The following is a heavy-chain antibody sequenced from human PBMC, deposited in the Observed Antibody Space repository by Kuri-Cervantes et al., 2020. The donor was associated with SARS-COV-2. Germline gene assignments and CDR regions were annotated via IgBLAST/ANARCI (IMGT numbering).Heavy chain of an antibody. CDR3: SRDRDGDNEHDY. CDR2: IYYSGST. D-gene: IGHD4/OR15-4a*01. Sequence: SETLSLTCAVYGGSFSGYYWGWIRQPPGKGLEWIGSIYYSGSTYYNPSLKSRVTISVDTSKNQFPLKLSSVTAADTAVYYCSRDRDGDNEHDYWGQGTLVTVSS. J-gene: IGHJ4*02. V-gene: IGHV4-39*06. CDR1: GGSFSGYY.